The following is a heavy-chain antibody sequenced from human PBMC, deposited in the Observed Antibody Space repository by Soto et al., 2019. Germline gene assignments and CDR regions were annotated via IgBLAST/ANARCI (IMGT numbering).Heavy chain of an antibody. D-gene: IGHD4-17*01. Sequence: PGGSLRLSCAASGFSSGFSFSNTWMNWVRQAPGKGPEWVGRIKSKLNGGTTEYAAPVKGRFTISRDDSKSTLYLEMNSLKAEDTAVYYCTTARGDYRPVDPWGQGTLVTVSS. V-gene: IGHV3-15*05. CDR2: IKSKLNGGTT. J-gene: IGHJ5*02. CDR1: GFSSGFSFSNTW. CDR3: TTARGDYRPVDP.